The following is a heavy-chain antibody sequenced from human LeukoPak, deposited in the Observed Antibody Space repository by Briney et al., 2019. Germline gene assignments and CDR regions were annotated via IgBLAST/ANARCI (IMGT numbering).Heavy chain of an antibody. CDR1: GYSISSSNW. Sequence: PSDTLSLTCAVSGYSISSSNWWGWIRQPPGKGLEWIGYIYYSGSTYYNPSLKSRVTMSVDTSKNQFSLKLSSVTAVDTAVYYCARSGYCCSTSCYEGYFDLWGRGTLVTVSS. D-gene: IGHD2-2*01. J-gene: IGHJ2*01. CDR2: IYYSGST. CDR3: ARSGYCCSTSCYEGYFDL. V-gene: IGHV4-28*01.